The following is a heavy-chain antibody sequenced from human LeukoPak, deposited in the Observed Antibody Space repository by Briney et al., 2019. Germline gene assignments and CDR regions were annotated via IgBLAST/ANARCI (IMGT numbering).Heavy chain of an antibody. D-gene: IGHD6-19*01. CDR3: ARDWVSVGVAGFDY. J-gene: IGHJ4*02. CDR2: VSDSGSST. V-gene: IGHV3-23*01. Sequence: GGSLRLSCAASGFTFSSYAMSWVRQAPGKGLEWVSAVSDSGSSTYYADSVKGRFTISRDNSKNTLYLQMNSLRAEDTAVYYCARDWVSVGVAGFDYWGQGTLVTVSS. CDR1: GFTFSSYA.